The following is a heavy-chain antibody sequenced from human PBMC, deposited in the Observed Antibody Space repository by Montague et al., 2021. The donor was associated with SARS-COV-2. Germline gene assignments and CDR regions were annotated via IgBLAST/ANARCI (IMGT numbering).Heavy chain of an antibody. CDR2: IYYSGST. CDR3: ARHKYDYVWGTSSGSFDY. Sequence: SETLSLTCTVPGGSISSYYWSWIRQPPGKGLEWIGYIYYSGSTNYNPSLKSRVTISVDTSKNQFSLKLSSVTAADTAVYYCARHKYDYVWGTSSGSFDYWGQGTLVTVSS. V-gene: IGHV4-59*08. J-gene: IGHJ4*02. D-gene: IGHD3-16*01. CDR1: GGSISSYY.